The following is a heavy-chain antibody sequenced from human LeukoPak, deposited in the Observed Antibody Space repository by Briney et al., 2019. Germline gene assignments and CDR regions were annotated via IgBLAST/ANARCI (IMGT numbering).Heavy chain of an antibody. CDR2: LTGSGHST. CDR3: AKDITVGGYCSSTSCYNGAFDI. D-gene: IGHD2-2*02. J-gene: IGHJ3*02. CDR1: GFTVSSNY. Sequence: GGSLRLSCAASGFTVSSNYMTWVRQAPGKGLEWVSGLTGSGHSTYYADSAKGRFTISRDNSKNTLYLQMNSLRAEDTAVYYCAKDITVGGYCSSTSCYNGAFDIWGQGTMVTVSS. V-gene: IGHV3-23*01.